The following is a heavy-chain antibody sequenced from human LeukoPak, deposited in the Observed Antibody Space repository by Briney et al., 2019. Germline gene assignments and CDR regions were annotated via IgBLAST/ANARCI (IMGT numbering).Heavy chain of an antibody. V-gene: IGHV4-59*01. J-gene: IGHJ4*02. CDR2: IYYSGST. Sequence: SETLSLTCTVSGGSISSYYWSWIRQPPGKGLEWIGYIYYSGSTNYNPSLKSRVTISVDTSKNQFSLKLSSVTAADTVVYYCARGLTYYDILTGYYSPYFDYWGQGTLVTVSS. CDR1: GGSISSYY. D-gene: IGHD3-9*01. CDR3: ARGLTYYDILTGYYSPYFDY.